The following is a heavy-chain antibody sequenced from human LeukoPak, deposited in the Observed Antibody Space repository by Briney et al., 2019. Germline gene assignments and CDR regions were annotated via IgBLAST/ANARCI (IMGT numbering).Heavy chain of an antibody. Sequence: SETLSLTCTVSGGSISSSDYYWGWIRQPPGKGLEWIGSIFYGGRSYYNSSLKSRVTISVDTSKNHFSLKLKSVTAADTAVYYCVSHSLDIVVVPAARRYMDVWRKGTTVTVSS. CDR2: IFYGGRS. V-gene: IGHV4-39*02. D-gene: IGHD2-2*01. J-gene: IGHJ6*04. CDR1: GGSISSSDYY. CDR3: VSHSLDIVVVPAARRYMDV.